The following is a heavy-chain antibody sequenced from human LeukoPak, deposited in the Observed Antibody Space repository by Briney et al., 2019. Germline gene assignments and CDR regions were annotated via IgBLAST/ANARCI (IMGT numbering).Heavy chain of an antibody. J-gene: IGHJ4*02. CDR2: ITWNSGSI. CDR3: AKDMELGALRN. Sequence: GGSLRLSCAASGFTFSSYAMHWVRQAPGKGLEWVSGITWNSGSIGYADSVKGRFTISRDNAKNSLYLQMNSLRVEDTALYYCAKDMELGALRNWGQGTLVTVSS. CDR1: GFTFSSYA. V-gene: IGHV3-9*01. D-gene: IGHD1-1*01.